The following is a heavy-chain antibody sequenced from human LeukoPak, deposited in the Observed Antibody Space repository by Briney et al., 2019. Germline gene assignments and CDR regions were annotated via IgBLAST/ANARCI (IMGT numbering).Heavy chain of an antibody. Sequence: GGSLRLSCAASGFTFSNAWMVWVRQAPGKGLEWVGRIKSKTDGGTTDYAAPVKGRFTISRDDSKNTLYLEMNNLKTEDTAVYYCTTRGSDSGCPFFWGQGTLVTVSS. J-gene: IGHJ4*02. CDR3: TTRGSDSGCPFF. V-gene: IGHV3-15*01. CDR2: IKSKTDGGTT. D-gene: IGHD3-10*01. CDR1: GFTFSNAW.